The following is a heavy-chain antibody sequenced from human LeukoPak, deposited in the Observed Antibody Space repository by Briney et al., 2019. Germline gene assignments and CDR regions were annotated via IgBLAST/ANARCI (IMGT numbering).Heavy chain of an antibody. V-gene: IGHV3-23*01. J-gene: IGHJ4*02. CDR1: GFTFSSYA. CDR2: ICSSGGST. D-gene: IGHD3-10*01. CDR3: AKGNQGAEGSGSYLVPLDD. Sequence: GGSLRLSCAASGFTFSSYAMSWVRQAPGKGLEWVSGICSSGGSTYYADSVKGRFTMTRDNSKNTLYLQMNSLRAEDTAVYYCAKGNQGAEGSGSYLVPLDDWGQGTLVTVSS.